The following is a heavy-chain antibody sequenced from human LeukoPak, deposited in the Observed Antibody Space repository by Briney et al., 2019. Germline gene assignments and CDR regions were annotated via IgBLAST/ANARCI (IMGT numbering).Heavy chain of an antibody. Sequence: PGGSLRLSCAASGFTFSDYYMSWIRQAPGKGLEWVSYISSSGSTIYYADSVKGRFTISRDNAKNSLYLQMNSLRAEDTAVYYCARGRVKAAADPYIDYWGQGTLVTVSS. CDR1: GFTFSDYY. V-gene: IGHV3-11*01. CDR2: ISSSGSTI. D-gene: IGHD6-13*01. J-gene: IGHJ4*02. CDR3: ARGRVKAAADPYIDY.